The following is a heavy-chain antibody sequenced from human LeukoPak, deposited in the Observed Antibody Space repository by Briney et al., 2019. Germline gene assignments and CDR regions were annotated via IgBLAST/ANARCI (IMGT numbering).Heavy chain of an antibody. D-gene: IGHD5-12*01. V-gene: IGHV4-4*07. CDR2: IYISGSTSGST. CDR1: GGSISNYY. Sequence: SETLSLTCTVSGGSISNYYWSWIRQPAGKGLEWIGRIYISGSTSGSTDYNPSLKSRVTMSVDTSRNQFSLKVNSVTAADTAVYYCAREKWLRLITSIPYYYYYMDVWGKGTTVTVSS. J-gene: IGHJ6*03. CDR3: AREKWLRLITSIPYYYYYMDV.